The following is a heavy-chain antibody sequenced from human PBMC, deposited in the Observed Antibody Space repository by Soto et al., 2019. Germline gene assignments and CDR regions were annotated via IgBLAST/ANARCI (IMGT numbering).Heavy chain of an antibody. CDR3: ARGHSTDCSNGVCSFFYNHEMDV. V-gene: IGHV1-2*04. D-gene: IGHD2-8*01. Sequence: ASVKVSCKASGYSFTDYHIHWVRQAPGQGLEWLGRINPKSGGTSTAQKFQGWVTRTRDRSISTVYMELTRLRSDDTAVYFCARGHSTDCSNGVCSFFYNHEMDVWGQGTTVTVSS. CDR2: INPKSGGT. J-gene: IGHJ6*02. CDR1: GYSFTDYH.